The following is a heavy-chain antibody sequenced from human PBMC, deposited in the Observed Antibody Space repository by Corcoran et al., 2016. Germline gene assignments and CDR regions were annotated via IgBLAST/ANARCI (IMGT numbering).Heavy chain of an antibody. CDR2: IIPIFGTA. V-gene: IGHV1-69*01. CDR3: ATGGITGTNYYYYYCMDV. CDR1: GGTFSSYA. D-gene: IGHD1-20*01. J-gene: IGHJ6*02. Sequence: QVQLVQSGAEVKRPGSSVKVSCKASGGTFSSYAISWVRQAPGQGLEWMGGIIPIFGTANYAQKFQGRVTITADESTSTAYMELSSLRSEDTAVYYCATGGITGTNYYYYYCMDVWGQGTTVTVSS.